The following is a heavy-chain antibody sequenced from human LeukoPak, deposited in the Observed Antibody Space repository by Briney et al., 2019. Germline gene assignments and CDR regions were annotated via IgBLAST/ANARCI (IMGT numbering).Heavy chain of an antibody. Sequence: SVKVSCQASGGTFSSYAISWVRQAPGLGLEWMGGIIPIFGTANYAQKFQGRVTITADESTSTAYMELGSLRSEDTAVYYCARGQGYCSGGSCQYYYYYGMDVWGQGTTVTVSS. D-gene: IGHD2-15*01. CDR2: IIPIFGTA. V-gene: IGHV1-69*01. CDR3: ARGQGYCSGGSCQYYYYYGMDV. J-gene: IGHJ6*02. CDR1: GGTFSSYA.